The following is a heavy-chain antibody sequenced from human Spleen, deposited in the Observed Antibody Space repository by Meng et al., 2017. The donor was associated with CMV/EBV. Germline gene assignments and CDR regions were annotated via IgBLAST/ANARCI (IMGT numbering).Heavy chain of an antibody. CDR2: IWYDGSNK. Sequence: GESLKISCAASGFTFSSYGMHWVRQAPGKGLEWVVVIWYDGSNKYYADSVKGRFTISRDNAKNSLYLQMNSLRAEDTAVYYCARLTGSYWGVDYWGQGTLVTVSS. CDR1: GFTFSSYG. CDR3: ARLTGSYWGVDY. D-gene: IGHD1-26*01. J-gene: IGHJ4*02. V-gene: IGHV3-33*01.